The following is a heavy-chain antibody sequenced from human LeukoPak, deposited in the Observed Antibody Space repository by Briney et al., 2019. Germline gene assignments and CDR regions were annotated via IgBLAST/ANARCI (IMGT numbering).Heavy chain of an antibody. D-gene: IGHD4-23*01. J-gene: IGHJ5*02. Sequence: ASVKVSCKSSGYSFTSHYMHWVRQAPGQGLEWMGVINPRGVSTIYAEKFKGRIILTRDMSTTTDYMQLSSLKSDDTAIYYCARDNSMYERGWWFDPWGQGTLVTVSS. CDR3: ARDNSMYERGWWFDP. CDR1: GYSFTSHY. CDR2: INPRGVST. V-gene: IGHV1-46*01.